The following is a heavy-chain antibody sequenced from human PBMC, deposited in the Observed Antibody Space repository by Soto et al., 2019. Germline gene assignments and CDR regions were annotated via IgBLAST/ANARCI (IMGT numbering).Heavy chain of an antibody. V-gene: IGHV3-23*01. J-gene: IGHJ4*02. CDR1: GFTFSSYA. Sequence: PGGSLRLSCAASGFTFSSYAMSWVRQAPGKGLEWVSAISGSGGSTYCADSVKGRFTISRDNSKNTLYLQMNSLRAEDTAVYYCAKGSIAARLFDYWGQGTLVTVSS. D-gene: IGHD6-6*01. CDR2: ISGSGGST. CDR3: AKGSIAARLFDY.